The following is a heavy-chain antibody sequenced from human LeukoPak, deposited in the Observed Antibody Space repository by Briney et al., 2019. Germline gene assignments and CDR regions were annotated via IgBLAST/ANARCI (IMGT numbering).Heavy chain of an antibody. CDR3: ARPYYYDSRIDP. CDR2: MYYSGST. D-gene: IGHD3-22*01. Sequence: SQTLSLTCTVSGGSISSGDYYWSWIRQPPRKGLEWIAYMYYSGSTYYNPSLKSRVTMSADTSKNQLSLKLSSVTAADTAVYYCARPYYYDSRIDPWGQGILVTVSS. J-gene: IGHJ5*02. CDR1: GGSISSGDYY. V-gene: IGHV4-30-4*01.